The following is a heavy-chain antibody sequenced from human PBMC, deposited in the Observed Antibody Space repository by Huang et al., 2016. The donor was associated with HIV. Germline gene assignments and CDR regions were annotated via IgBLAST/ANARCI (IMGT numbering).Heavy chain of an antibody. CDR3: ARDEWYPLQNWFDV. CDR1: GYTFTKYG. J-gene: IGHJ5*02. Sequence: QAQLLQSGPEVKRPGASVKVSCKASGYTFTKYGVNWVRQAPGQGLEWMGWISAYNGNTNYAQKVQGRVTLTTDTSTTTAYMELKNLSPDDTAVYFCARDEWYPLQNWFDVWGQGSLLTVSP. V-gene: IGHV1-18*01. D-gene: IGHD3-3*01. CDR2: ISAYNGNT.